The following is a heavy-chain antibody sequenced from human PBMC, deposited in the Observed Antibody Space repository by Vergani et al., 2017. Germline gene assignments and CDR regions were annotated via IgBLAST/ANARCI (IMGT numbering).Heavy chain of an antibody. CDR1: GYNFTSFD. CDR2: MNPNSGNT. V-gene: IGHV1-8*01. Sequence: QEQLVQSGAEVRKPGASVKVSCKASGYNFTSFDINWVRQATGQGLEWMGWMNPNSGNTGYAQKFQGRVTITRNTSISTAYMELSSLRSEDTAVYYCARGSTMVRVKGWFDPWGQGTLVTVSS. D-gene: IGHD3-10*01. CDR3: ARGSTMVRVKGWFDP. J-gene: IGHJ5*02.